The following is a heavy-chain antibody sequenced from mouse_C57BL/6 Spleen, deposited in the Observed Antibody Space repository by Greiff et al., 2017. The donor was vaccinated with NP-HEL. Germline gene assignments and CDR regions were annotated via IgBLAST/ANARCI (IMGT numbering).Heavy chain of an antibody. CDR2: ISYDGSN. V-gene: IGHV3-6*01. CDR3: ARVGYDYGVGY. Sequence: EVQLQESGPGLVKPSQSLSLTCSVTGYSITSGYYWNWIRQFPGNKLEWMGYISYDGSNNYNPSLKIRISITRDTSKNQLFLKLNSGTTEDTATYYCARVGYDYGVGYWGQGTTLTVSS. J-gene: IGHJ2*01. CDR1: GYSITSGYY. D-gene: IGHD2-4*01.